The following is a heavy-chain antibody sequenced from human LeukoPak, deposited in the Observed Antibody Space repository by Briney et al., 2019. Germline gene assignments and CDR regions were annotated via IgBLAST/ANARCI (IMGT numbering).Heavy chain of an antibody. CDR2: IRYDGSNK. CDR3: AKDPYYYDSSGRYYFDY. D-gene: IGHD3-22*01. Sequence: GGSLRLSCAASGFTFSSYGMHWVRQAPGKGLEWVAFIRYDGSNKYYADSVKGRFTISRDNSKNTLYLQMNSLRAEDTAAYYCAKDPYYYDSSGRYYFDYWGQGTLVTVSS. J-gene: IGHJ4*02. CDR1: GFTFSSYG. V-gene: IGHV3-30*02.